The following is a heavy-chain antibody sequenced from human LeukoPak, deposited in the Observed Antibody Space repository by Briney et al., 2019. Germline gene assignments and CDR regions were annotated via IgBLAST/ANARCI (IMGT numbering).Heavy chain of an antibody. CDR2: TYTTGAT. D-gene: IGHD3-16*01. Sequence: PSETLSLTCTVSGGSVSNYYWSWIRQPAGKGLEWIGRTYTTGATNYIPSLKSRVTMSVDTSKNQFSLKLTSVTAADTAVYYCAREGPSIVTSAFDIWGQGIMVTVSS. J-gene: IGHJ3*02. CDR1: GGSVSNYY. CDR3: AREGPSIVTSAFDI. V-gene: IGHV4-4*07.